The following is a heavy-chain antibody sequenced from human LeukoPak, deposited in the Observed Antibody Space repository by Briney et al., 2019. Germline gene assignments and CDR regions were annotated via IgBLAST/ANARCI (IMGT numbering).Heavy chain of an antibody. V-gene: IGHV1-18*01. Sequence: ASVKVSCKASGYTFSSYGISWVRQAPGQGLEWMGWISAYNGNTYYAQNLQGRVTMTTDTSTSTAYMELRSLRSDDTAVYYCARDLKRGYSSGRYSWGTGSSNDYWGQGTLVTVSS. J-gene: IGHJ4*02. CDR1: GYTFSSYG. CDR2: ISAYNGNT. CDR3: ARDLKRGYSSGRYSWGTGSSNDY. D-gene: IGHD6-19*01.